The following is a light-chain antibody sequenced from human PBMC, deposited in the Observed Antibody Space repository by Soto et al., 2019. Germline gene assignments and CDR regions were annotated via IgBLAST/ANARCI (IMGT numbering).Light chain of an antibody. CDR1: QSVSSN. CDR3: QQFASYPLT. J-gene: IGKJ4*01. V-gene: IGKV3-20*01. CDR2: DAS. Sequence: EIVMTQSPATLSVSPGERATLSCRASQSVSSNLAWYQQKPGQAPTLLIYDASNRATGIPDRFSGGGSGTDFTLTISRLEPEDFAVYYCQQFASYPLTFGGGTKVDI.